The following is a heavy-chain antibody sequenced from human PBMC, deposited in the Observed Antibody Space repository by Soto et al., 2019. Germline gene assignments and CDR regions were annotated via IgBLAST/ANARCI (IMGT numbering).Heavy chain of an antibody. CDR3: ASRGYSYGHKLYYYGMDV. J-gene: IGHJ6*02. Sequence: GASVKVSCKASGGTFSSYAISWVRQAPGQGLEWMGGIIPIFGTANYAQKFQGRVTITADESTSTAYMELSSLRSEDTAVYYCASRGYSYGHKLYYYGMDVWGQGTTVTVSS. V-gene: IGHV1-69*13. CDR2: IIPIFGTA. CDR1: GGTFSSYA. D-gene: IGHD5-18*01.